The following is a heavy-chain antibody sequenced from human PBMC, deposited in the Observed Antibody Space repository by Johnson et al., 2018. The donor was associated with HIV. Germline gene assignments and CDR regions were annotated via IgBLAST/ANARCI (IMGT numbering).Heavy chain of an antibody. CDR2: ISGSGDRT. J-gene: IGHJ3*02. CDR1: GFTFSSYA. Sequence: EVRLVESGGGLVQPGGSLRLSCAASGFTFSSYAMHWVRQAPGKGLEWVSAISGSGDRTYYADSVKGRFTISRDNSKNTLYLQMNSLRAEDTAIYYCAKLKRRGDQDDAFDIWGHGTKVTVSS. V-gene: IGHV3-23*04. D-gene: IGHD2-2*01. CDR3: AKLKRRGDQDDAFDI.